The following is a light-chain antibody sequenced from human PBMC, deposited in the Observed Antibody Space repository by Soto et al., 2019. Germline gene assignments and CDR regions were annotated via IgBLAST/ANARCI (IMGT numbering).Light chain of an antibody. Sequence: QSALTQPASVSGSRGQSITISCTGTSSDVGGYNYVSWYQQHPGKAPNLIIFDVSNRPSGVSNRFSGSKSGNSASLTISGLQAEDEADYYCSSYTGSNTPVVFGGGTQLTVL. V-gene: IGLV2-14*01. CDR2: DVS. CDR3: SSYTGSNTPVV. CDR1: SSDVGGYNY. J-gene: IGLJ2*01.